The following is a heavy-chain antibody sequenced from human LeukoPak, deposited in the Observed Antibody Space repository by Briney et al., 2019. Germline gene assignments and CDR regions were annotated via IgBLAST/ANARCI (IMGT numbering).Heavy chain of an antibody. CDR1: AFTLSNYW. CDR2: IKEDGSEI. J-gene: IGHJ4*02. Sequence: PGGSLRLSCAASAFTLSNYWMSWVRPAAGKGLAWVANIKEDGSEINYVDSVKGRFTISRDNGKNSLYLQMNSLRVDDTAVYYCARDRGYSTFDYWGQGTLVTVSS. D-gene: IGHD4-23*01. CDR3: ARDRGYSTFDY. V-gene: IGHV3-7*01.